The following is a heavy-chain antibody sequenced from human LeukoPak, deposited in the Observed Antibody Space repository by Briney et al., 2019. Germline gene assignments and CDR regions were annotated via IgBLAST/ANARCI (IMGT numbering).Heavy chain of an antibody. Sequence: PSETLSLTCTVSGGSISSYYWSWIRQPPGKGLEWIGYIYYSGSTNYNPSLKSRVTISVDTSKNQFSPKLSSVTAADTAVYYCARLPPHCSGGSCPFDYWGQGTLVTVSS. D-gene: IGHD2-15*01. CDR1: GGSISSYY. CDR2: IYYSGST. J-gene: IGHJ4*02. CDR3: ARLPPHCSGGSCPFDY. V-gene: IGHV4-59*08.